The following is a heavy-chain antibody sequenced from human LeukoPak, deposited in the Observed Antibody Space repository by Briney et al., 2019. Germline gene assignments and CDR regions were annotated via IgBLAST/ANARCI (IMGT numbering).Heavy chain of an antibody. Sequence: GGSLRLSCAASGFTFSSYAMHWVRQAPGKGLEWVAVISYDGSNKYYADSVKGRFTISRDNSKNTLYLQMNSLRAEDTAVYYCAKGLSMIVVVNYFDYWGQGTLVTVSS. CDR2: ISYDGSNK. CDR3: AKGLSMIVVVNYFDY. D-gene: IGHD3-22*01. J-gene: IGHJ4*02. V-gene: IGHV3-30-3*01. CDR1: GFTFSSYA.